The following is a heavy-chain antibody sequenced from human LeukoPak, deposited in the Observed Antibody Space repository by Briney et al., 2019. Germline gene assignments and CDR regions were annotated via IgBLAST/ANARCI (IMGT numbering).Heavy chain of an antibody. V-gene: IGHV1-69*04. J-gene: IGHJ3*02. CDR2: IIPILGIA. Sequence: ASVKVSCKASGGTFSSYAISWVRQAPGQGLEWMGRIIPILGIANYAQKFQGRVTITADNSTSTAYMELSSLRSEDTAVYYCARGGYYLGAFDIWGQGTMVTVSS. CDR1: GGTFSSYA. D-gene: IGHD3-22*01. CDR3: ARGGYYLGAFDI.